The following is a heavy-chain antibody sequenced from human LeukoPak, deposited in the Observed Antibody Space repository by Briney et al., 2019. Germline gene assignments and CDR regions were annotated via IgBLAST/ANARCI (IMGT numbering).Heavy chain of an antibody. D-gene: IGHD1-1*01. V-gene: IGHV4-39*07. J-gene: IGHJ5*02. Sequence: SETLSLTCTVSGGSINSGSYYWGWIRQPPGKGLEWIGSIYYSGSTYYNPSLKSRVTISIDTSKNQFSLNLSSVTAADTAVYYCARAHKLERLGGRWFDPWGQGTLVTVSS. CDR2: IYYSGST. CDR3: ARAHKLERLGGRWFDP. CDR1: GGSINSGSYY.